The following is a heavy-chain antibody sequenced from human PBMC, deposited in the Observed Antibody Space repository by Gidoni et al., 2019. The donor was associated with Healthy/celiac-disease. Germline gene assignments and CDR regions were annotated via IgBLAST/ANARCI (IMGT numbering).Heavy chain of an antibody. V-gene: IGHV3-33*08. CDR1: GFTFRSYG. CDR3: ARDLYTTMIVGWFDP. Sequence: QVQLVESGGGVVQPGWSLRLHCAASGFTFRSYGMHWVRQAPGKGLEWVAVIWYDGSNKYYADSVKGRFTISRDNSKNTLYLQMNSLRDEDTAVYYCARDLYTTMIVGWFDPWGQGTLVTVSS. CDR2: IWYDGSNK. J-gene: IGHJ5*02. D-gene: IGHD3-22*01.